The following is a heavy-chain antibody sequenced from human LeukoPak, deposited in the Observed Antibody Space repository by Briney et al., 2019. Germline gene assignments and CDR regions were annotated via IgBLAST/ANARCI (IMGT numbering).Heavy chain of an antibody. CDR1: GYTFTGYY. D-gene: IGHD6-19*01. J-gene: IGHJ4*02. Sequence: GASVKVSCKASGYTFTGYYMHWVRQAPGQGLEWMGWINPNSSDTIYAQKFQGRVTMTRDTSISTGFMELSSLRSDDTAVYYCARQVAGSFDYWGQGTLVTVSS. CDR2: INPNSSDT. V-gene: IGHV1-2*02. CDR3: ARQVAGSFDY.